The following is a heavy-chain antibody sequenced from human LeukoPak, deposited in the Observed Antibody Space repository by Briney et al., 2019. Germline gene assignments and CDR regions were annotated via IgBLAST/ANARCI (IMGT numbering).Heavy chain of an antibody. Sequence: GAPVKVSCKASGYTFTGYYMHWVRQAPGQGLEWMGWINPNSGGTNYAQKFQGRVTMTRDTSISTAYMELSRLRSDDTAVYYCARRLRFDYYYGMDVWGQGTTVTVSS. V-gene: IGHV1-2*02. J-gene: IGHJ6*02. CDR3: ARRLRFDYYYGMDV. CDR1: GYTFTGYY. CDR2: INPNSGGT. D-gene: IGHD5-12*01.